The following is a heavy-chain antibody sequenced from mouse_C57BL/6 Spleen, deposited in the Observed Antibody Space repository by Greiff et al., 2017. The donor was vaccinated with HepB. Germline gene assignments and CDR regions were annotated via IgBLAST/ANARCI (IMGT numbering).Heavy chain of an antibody. J-gene: IGHJ4*01. CDR2: ILPSIGRT. V-gene: IGHV15-2*01. CDR1: DSEVFPIAY. Sequence: VQLQESGSELRSPGSSVKLSCKDFDSEVFPIAYMSWVRQKPGHGFEWIGGILPSIGRTIYGEKFEVKATLDADTLSNTAYLELNSLTSEDSAIYYCARGGVRRNYAMDYWGQGTSVTVSS. CDR3: ARGGVRRNYAMDY. D-gene: IGHD2-14*01.